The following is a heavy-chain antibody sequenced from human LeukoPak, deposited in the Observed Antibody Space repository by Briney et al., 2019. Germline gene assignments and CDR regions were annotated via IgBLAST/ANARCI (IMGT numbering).Heavy chain of an antibody. J-gene: IGHJ4*02. D-gene: IGHD5-12*01. CDR1: GFTFSSYG. Sequence: GGSLRLSCAASGFTFSSYGMHWVRQAPGKGLEWVAFVHYGGSNKYYADSVKGRFAISRDNSKNTLYLQMNSLRAEDTAAYYCVRDGSGYAMWDWGQGTLVTVSS. CDR3: VRDGSGYAMWD. V-gene: IGHV3-30*02. CDR2: VHYGGSNK.